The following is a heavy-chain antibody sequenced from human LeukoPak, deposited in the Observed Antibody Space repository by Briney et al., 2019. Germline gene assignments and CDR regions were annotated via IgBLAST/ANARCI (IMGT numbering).Heavy chain of an antibody. CDR1: GFTFSSYW. J-gene: IGHJ4*02. CDR3: AREGGYDSSGYH. Sequence: GGSLRLSCAASGFTFSSYWMHWVRHAPGKGLVWVSRINSDGSSTSYADSVKGRFTISRDNAKNTLYLRMNRLRAEDPAVYYCAREGGYDSSGYHWGQGTLVTVSS. D-gene: IGHD3-22*01. CDR2: INSDGSST. V-gene: IGHV3-74*01.